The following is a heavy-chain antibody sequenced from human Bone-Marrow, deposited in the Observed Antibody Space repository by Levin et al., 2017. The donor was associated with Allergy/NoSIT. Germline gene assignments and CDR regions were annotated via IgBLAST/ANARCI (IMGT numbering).Heavy chain of an antibody. D-gene: IGHD5-12*01. CDR3: ARVITGYASGFGF. CDR2: INPDTGGT. V-gene: IGHV1-2*02. Sequence: ASVKVSCKASGYTFIGYHIHWVRQAPGLGLEYMGWINPDTGGTKYPVKFQGRVTLTRDMSTSTVYLDLSSLKSDDTAIYYCARVITGYASGFGFWGQGTPVNVSS. CDR1: GYTFIGYH. J-gene: IGHJ4*02.